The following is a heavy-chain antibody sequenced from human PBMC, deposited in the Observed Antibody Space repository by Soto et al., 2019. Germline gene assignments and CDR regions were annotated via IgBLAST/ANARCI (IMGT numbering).Heavy chain of an antibody. V-gene: IGHV3-23*01. J-gene: IGHJ4*02. CDR3: AKGPIDYSASVDN. Sequence: EVQLLESGGGLVQPGGSLRLSCAASGFSFSSYAMVWVRQAPGKGLEWVSVISARGGSLYFADSVKGRFTISRDNSKNVLSLEMNSPRAEDTATYFCAKGPIDYSASVDNWGQGNLVVVSS. CDR1: GFSFSSYA. CDR2: ISARGGSL. D-gene: IGHD1-26*01.